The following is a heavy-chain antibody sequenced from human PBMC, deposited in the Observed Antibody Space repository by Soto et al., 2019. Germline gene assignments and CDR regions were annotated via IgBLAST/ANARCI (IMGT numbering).Heavy chain of an antibody. D-gene: IGHD3-16*01. J-gene: IGHJ5*02. Sequence: ASVNVSCKSSGYMFRSYYINWVRQAAGQGLEWLGRMNPNNGKTDYAQKFQGRLTMTRDTSISTVYMELSSLTSEDTAVYYCAKDLGGLYNWFDPWGQGTLVTVSS. CDR1: GYMFRSYY. CDR3: AKDLGGLYNWFDP. CDR2: MNPNNGKT. V-gene: IGHV1-8*01.